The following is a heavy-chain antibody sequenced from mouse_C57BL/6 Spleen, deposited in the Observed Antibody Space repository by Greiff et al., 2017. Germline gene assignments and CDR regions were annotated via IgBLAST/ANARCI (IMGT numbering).Heavy chain of an antibody. Sequence: EVQLVESGGGLVKPGGSLKLSCAASGFTFSDYGMHWVRQAPEKGLEWVAYISSGSSTNYYADTVQGRFTISRDNAKNTLFLQMTSLRSEDTAMYYCASKVTTVVASGAMDYWGQGTTVTVSS. CDR1: GFTFSDYG. CDR2: ISSGSSTN. J-gene: IGHJ4*01. CDR3: ASKVTTVVASGAMDY. D-gene: IGHD1-1*01. V-gene: IGHV5-17*01.